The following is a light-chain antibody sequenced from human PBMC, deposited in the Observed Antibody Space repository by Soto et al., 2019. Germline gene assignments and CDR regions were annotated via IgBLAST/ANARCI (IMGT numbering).Light chain of an antibody. J-gene: IGKJ2*01. CDR1: QSVSSN. Sequence: EMLMTQSPATLSVSPGERATLSCRASQSVSSNLAWYQQKPGQAPRLLIYGASTRAPGIPGRFSGSGSGTDFIPTISSLQYEDVAVFFCQQYDTWPLTFGQGTKVEIK. CDR3: QQYDTWPLT. V-gene: IGKV3-15*01. CDR2: GAS.